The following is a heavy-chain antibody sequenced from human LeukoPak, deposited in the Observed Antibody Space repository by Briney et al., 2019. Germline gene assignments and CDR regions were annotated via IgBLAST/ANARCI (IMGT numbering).Heavy chain of an antibody. V-gene: IGHV1-46*01. CDR2: INPTGGST. Sequence: ASVKVSCKASGYTFPSYFMHWVRQAPGQGLEWMGIINPTGGSTTYAQKFQGRVTVTRDTSTSTVYMELSSLRSDDTAVYYCARTAARRFDYWGQGTLVTVSS. D-gene: IGHD6-6*01. CDR3: ARTAARRFDY. J-gene: IGHJ4*02. CDR1: GYTFPSYF.